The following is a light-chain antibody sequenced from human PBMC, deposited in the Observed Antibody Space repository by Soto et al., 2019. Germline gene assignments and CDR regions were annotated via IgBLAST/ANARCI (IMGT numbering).Light chain of an antibody. CDR2: EVS. J-gene: IGLJ3*02. V-gene: IGLV2-8*01. CDR3: SSYTSSSTWV. Sequence: QSVLTQPPSASGSRGQSVTISCTGTSSDVGGYNYVSWYQQHPGKAPKLMIYEVSKRPSGVPDRFPGSKSGNTASLTVSGLQADDEADYYCSSYTSSSTWVFGGGTKVTVL. CDR1: SSDVGGYNY.